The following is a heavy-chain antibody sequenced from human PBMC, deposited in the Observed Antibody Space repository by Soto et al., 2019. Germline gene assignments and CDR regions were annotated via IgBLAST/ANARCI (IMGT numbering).Heavy chain of an antibody. CDR3: AREGSSGLFDF. CDR1: GFTFSDYY. CDR2: ISSSSGYI. J-gene: IGHJ4*02. D-gene: IGHD6-25*01. Sequence: GGSLRLSCAASGFTFSDYYMSWIRQAPGKGLEWVSYISSSSGYINYADSMEGRFTISRDNAKNSVYLQLTNLGADDTAVYYCAREGSSGLFDFWGQGALVTVSS. V-gene: IGHV3-11*05.